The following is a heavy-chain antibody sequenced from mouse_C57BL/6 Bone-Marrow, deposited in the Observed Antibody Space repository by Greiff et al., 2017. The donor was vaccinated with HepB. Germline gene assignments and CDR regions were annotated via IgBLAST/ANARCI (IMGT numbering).Heavy chain of an antibody. D-gene: IGHD1-1*02. J-gene: IGHJ3*01. CDR3: ARALLWGLAWFAY. CDR2: IDPSDSYT. V-gene: IGHV1-50*01. Sequence: QVQLQQPGAELVKPGASVKLSCKASGYTFTSYWMQWVKQRPGQGLEWIGEIDPSDSYTNYNQKFKGKATLTVDTSSSTAYMQLSSLTSEDSAVYYCARALLWGLAWFAYWGQGTLVTVSA. CDR1: GYTFTSYW.